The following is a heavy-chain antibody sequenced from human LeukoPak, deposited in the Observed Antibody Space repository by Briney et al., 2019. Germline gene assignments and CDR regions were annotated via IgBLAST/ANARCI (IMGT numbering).Heavy chain of an antibody. V-gene: IGHV3-7*03. CDR1: GFTFSSYW. J-gene: IGHJ4*02. CDR3: AKSPGSRSYPHYFDY. CDR2: IKQDGSEK. D-gene: IGHD3-10*01. Sequence: GGSLRLSCAASGFTFSSYWMSWVRQAPGKGLEWVANIKQDGSEKYYVDSVEGRFTISRDNAKNSLYLQMNSLRAEDTAVYYCAKSPGSRSYPHYFDYWGQGTLVTVSS.